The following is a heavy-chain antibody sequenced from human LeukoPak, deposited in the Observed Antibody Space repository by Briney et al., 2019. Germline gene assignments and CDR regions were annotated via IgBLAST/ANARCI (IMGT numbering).Heavy chain of an antibody. CDR2: INRDGRST. CDR1: GFTFSSDW. CDR3: ARHPYDILTGPSFDY. V-gene: IGHV3-74*01. Sequence: GGSLRLPCAASGFTFSSDWMHWVRQAPGKGLVWVSRINRDGRSTTYADSVKGRFTISSDNAKNTLYLQMNSLRAEDTAVYYCARHPYDILTGPSFDYWGQGTLVTVSS. J-gene: IGHJ4*02. D-gene: IGHD3-9*01.